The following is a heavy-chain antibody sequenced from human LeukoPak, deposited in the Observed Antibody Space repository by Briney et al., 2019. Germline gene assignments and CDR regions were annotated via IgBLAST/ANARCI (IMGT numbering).Heavy chain of an antibody. CDR3: ARATYTSTRSKIDT. Sequence: SETLSLTCTVSGGSISGYYWSWIRQSPEKGLEWIGYIYYSGSTNYNPSLKSRVTISLNTSWNLFSLKLTYVTAADTAFYSCARATYTSTRSKIDTWGQGILVTVSS. CDR1: GGSISGYY. CDR2: IYYSGST. J-gene: IGHJ5*02. D-gene: IGHD2-2*01. V-gene: IGHV4-59*01.